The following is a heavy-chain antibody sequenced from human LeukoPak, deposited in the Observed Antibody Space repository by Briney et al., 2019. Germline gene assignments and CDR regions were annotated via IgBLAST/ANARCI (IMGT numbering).Heavy chain of an antibody. Sequence: GGSLRLSCAASGFTFSNYWMNWVRQAPGNALEWVAYIRKDGSEKCYEDPVKGRFTISRDNAKNSLYLQMNSLRAEDTAVYYCARHTSGQPFDYWGQGTLVTVSS. V-gene: IGHV3-7*03. CDR1: GFTFSNYW. CDR3: ARHTSGQPFDY. J-gene: IGHJ4*02. CDR2: IRKDGSEK. D-gene: IGHD6-19*01.